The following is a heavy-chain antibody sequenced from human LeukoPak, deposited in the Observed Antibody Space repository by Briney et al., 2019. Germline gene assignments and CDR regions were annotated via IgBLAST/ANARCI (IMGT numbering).Heavy chain of an antibody. J-gene: IGHJ4*02. D-gene: IGHD6-13*01. V-gene: IGHV3-30*18. CDR3: AKAAAAPGFDF. Sequence: PGRSLRLSCAASGFTFSSYGMHWVRQAPGKGLEWVAVISYDGSNKYYADSVKGRFTISRDNSKNTLYLQMNSLRAEDTALYYCAKAAAAPGFDFWGQGTLVTVSS. CDR1: GFTFSSYG. CDR2: ISYDGSNK.